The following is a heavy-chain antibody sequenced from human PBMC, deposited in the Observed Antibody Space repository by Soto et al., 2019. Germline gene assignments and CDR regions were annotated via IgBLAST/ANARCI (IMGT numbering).Heavy chain of an antibody. CDR2: MHSSWGT. D-gene: IGHD2-15*01. Sequence: QLLESGPGLVKPSETLSLTCTVSTGSITSGDYFWGWIRQPPGKGLEFIGSMHSSWGTYYSPSLKSRVSLSTDTSKNQFSLKLRSVTTADTAVYFCAGVVVGATRQTGSDHWGQGTLVTVS. CDR1: TGSITSGDYF. CDR3: AGVVVGATRQTGSDH. V-gene: IGHV4-39*01. J-gene: IGHJ4*02.